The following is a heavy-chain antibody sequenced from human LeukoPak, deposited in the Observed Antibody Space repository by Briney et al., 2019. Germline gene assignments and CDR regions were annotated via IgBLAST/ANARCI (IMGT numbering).Heavy chain of an antibody. J-gene: IGHJ4*02. CDR3: ARGGYYYDSTSYYSFNY. CDR2: IYTSGIT. Sequence: PSETLSLTCTVSGGSISIGSYYWSWIRQPAGKGLEWIGRIYTSGITNYNPSLKSRVTMSVDTSKNQFSLKLSSVTAADTAVYYCARGGYYYDSTSYYSFNYWGQGTLVTVSS. CDR1: GGSISIGSYY. V-gene: IGHV4-61*02. D-gene: IGHD3-22*01.